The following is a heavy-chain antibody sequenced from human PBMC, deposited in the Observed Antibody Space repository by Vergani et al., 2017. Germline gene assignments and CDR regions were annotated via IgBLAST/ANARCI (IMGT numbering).Heavy chain of an antibody. CDR2: ISNSGSTI. Sequence: VQLVESGGGLVQPGGSLRLSCAASGFTFSDYYMSWIRQAPGKGLEWVSYISNSGSTIYYADSVKGRFTISRDNAKNSLYLQMNSLRAEDTAVYYCARPSITIFGVVIIYYYYMDVWGKGTTVTVSS. CDR3: ARPSITIFGVVIIYYYYMDV. J-gene: IGHJ6*03. D-gene: IGHD3-3*01. V-gene: IGHV3-11*01. CDR1: GFTFSDYY.